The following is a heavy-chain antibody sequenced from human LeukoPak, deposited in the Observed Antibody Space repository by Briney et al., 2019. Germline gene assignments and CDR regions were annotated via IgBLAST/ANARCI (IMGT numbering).Heavy chain of an antibody. J-gene: IGHJ4*02. CDR3: AIGTGSYYGAQFDY. D-gene: IGHD1-26*01. CDR2: INSDGSST. V-gene: IGHV3-74*01. CDR1: GFTFSSYW. Sequence: GGSLRLSYAASGFTFSSYWMHWVRQAPGKGLVWVSRINSDGSSTSYADSVKGRFTISRDNSKNTLYLQMNSLRAEDTAVYYCAIGTGSYYGAQFDYWGQGTLVTVSS.